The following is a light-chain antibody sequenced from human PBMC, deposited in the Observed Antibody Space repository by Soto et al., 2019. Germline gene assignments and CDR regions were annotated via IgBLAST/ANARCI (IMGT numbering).Light chain of an antibody. CDR2: DTS. CDR1: QSVGGSS. J-gene: IGKJ1*01. Sequence: ETVLTQSPGTLSLSPGERATVSCRASQSVGGSSLAWYQQRPGQAPRLLIYDTSKRATGIPDRFSGSGSGTDFTLTISRLEPEDFAVYYCQQYENSPRTFGQGSEVDI. V-gene: IGKV3-20*01. CDR3: QQYENSPRT.